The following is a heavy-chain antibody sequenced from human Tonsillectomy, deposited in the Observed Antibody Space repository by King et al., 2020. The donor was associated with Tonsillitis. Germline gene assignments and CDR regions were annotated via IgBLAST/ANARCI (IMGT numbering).Heavy chain of an antibody. CDR2: IVVGSGDT. Sequence: QLVQSGPEVKKPGTSVKVSCKASGFTLSSSSVQWVRQARGQRLEWIGWIVVGSGDTNLAQKFHERVTISRDMSTSTTYMELSSLRSEDTAVYYCEAYREIVMGYFGMDVWGQGTTVTVSS. CDR1: GFTLSSSS. CDR3: EAYREIVMGYFGMDV. J-gene: IGHJ6*02. V-gene: IGHV1-58*01. D-gene: IGHD5-12*01.